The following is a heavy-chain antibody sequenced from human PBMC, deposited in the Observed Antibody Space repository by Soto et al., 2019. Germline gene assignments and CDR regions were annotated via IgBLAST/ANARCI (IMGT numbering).Heavy chain of an antibody. Sequence: GGSLRLSCEASGFTFSGFDMHWVRQPTGKGLEWVSTIGTAGDTYYAVSVKGHFTISRDNAKNSLSLQMNSLRAGDTAVYFCARGQEVGAHFFDSWGQGTQVTVS. J-gene: IGHJ4*02. D-gene: IGHD2-15*01. CDR3: ARGQEVGAHFFDS. V-gene: IGHV3-13*01. CDR1: GFTFSGFD. CDR2: IGTAGDT.